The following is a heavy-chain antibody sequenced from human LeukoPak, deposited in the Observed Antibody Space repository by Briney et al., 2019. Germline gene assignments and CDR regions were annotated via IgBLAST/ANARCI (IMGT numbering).Heavy chain of an antibody. V-gene: IGHV4-34*01. Sequence: MTSETLSLTCTVYGGSFSGYYWSWIRQPPGKGLEWIGEINHSGSTNYNPSLKSRVTISVDTSKNQFSLKLSSVTAADTAVYYCARERIVVVPAVPGYMDVWGKGTTVTVSS. CDR3: ARERIVVVPAVPGYMDV. D-gene: IGHD2-2*01. CDR2: INHSGST. CDR1: GGSFSGYY. J-gene: IGHJ6*03.